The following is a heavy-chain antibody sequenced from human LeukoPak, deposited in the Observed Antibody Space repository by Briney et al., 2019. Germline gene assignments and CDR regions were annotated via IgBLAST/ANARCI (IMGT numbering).Heavy chain of an antibody. CDR1: GFTFSRFW. D-gene: IGHD3-22*01. CDR2: ISSSSSYI. V-gene: IGHV3-21*01. CDR3: AREEYYHDSSGYSNFDY. J-gene: IGHJ4*02. Sequence: GGSLRLSCAASGFTFSRFWMHWVRQAPGKGLVWVSSISSSSSYIYYADSVKGRFTISRDNAKNSLYLQMNSPRAEDTAVYYCAREEYYHDSSGYSNFDYWGQGTLVTVSS.